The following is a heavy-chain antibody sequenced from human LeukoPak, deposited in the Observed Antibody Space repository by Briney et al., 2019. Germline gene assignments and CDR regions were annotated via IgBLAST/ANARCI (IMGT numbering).Heavy chain of an antibody. J-gene: IGHJ4*02. CDR3: ARDFDDVNRNYYYIPEY. V-gene: IGHV3-30*02. D-gene: IGHD3-10*01. CDR2: IRYDGSKT. Sequence: GGSLRLSCAASGFDLSINGMHWVRQAPGKGLGWVPFIRYDGSKTFYGDSVTGRFTLSRDTSKNTLFLQMNRQRAEDTAVYFCARDFDDVNRNYYYIPEYWGQGVLGTVSP. CDR1: GFDLSING.